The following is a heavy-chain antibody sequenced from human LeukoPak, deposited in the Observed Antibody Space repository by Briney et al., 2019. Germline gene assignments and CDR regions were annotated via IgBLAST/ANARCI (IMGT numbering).Heavy chain of an antibody. Sequence: SGGSLRLSCAASGFTFSNYWMSWVRQAPGKGLEWVANIKQDGSEKYYVNSVKGRFTISRDNAKNSLYLQMNSPRAEDTAIYYCAREDDWNYEDYWGQGTLVTVSS. J-gene: IGHJ4*02. CDR3: AREDDWNYEDY. V-gene: IGHV3-7*01. CDR2: IKQDGSEK. CDR1: GFTFSNYW. D-gene: IGHD1-7*01.